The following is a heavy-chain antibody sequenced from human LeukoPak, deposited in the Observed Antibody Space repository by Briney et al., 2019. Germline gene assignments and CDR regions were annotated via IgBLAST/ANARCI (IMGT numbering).Heavy chain of an antibody. CDR3: ARLRGQWLVLDY. D-gene: IGHD6-19*01. J-gene: IGHJ4*02. CDR2: IYYTGST. Sequence: PWETLSLTCSVSGGSISGYYWSWFRQPSGKGLEWIAYIYYTGSTNYNPSLKSRVIISVDTTKNQFSLNLSSVTAADTAVYYCARLRGQWLVLDYWGQGTLVTVSS. CDR1: GGSISGYY. V-gene: IGHV4-59*01.